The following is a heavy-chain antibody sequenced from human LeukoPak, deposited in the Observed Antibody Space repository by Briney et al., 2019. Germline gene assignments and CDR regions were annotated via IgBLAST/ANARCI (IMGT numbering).Heavy chain of an antibody. CDR3: ARVTSYTSGWYLSFDH. V-gene: IGHV4-4*07. Sequence: KPSETLSLTCTVFGGSTSSYYWSWIRQPAGKGLEWIGRIYSSGTTNYNPSLKSRVTMSVDTSKKQFSLKLTSVTAADTAVCYCARVTSYTSGWYLSFDHWGQGALVTVSS. CDR2: IYSSGTT. CDR1: GGSTSSYY. J-gene: IGHJ4*02. D-gene: IGHD6-19*01.